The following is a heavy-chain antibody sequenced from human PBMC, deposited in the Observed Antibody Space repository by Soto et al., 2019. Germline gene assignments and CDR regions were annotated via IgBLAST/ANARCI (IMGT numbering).Heavy chain of an antibody. D-gene: IGHD3-10*01. V-gene: IGHV3-21*01. J-gene: IGHJ6*02. CDR3: ARDRSITMVRGVIGVDGMDV. CDR1: GFTFSSYS. CDR2: ISSSSSYI. Sequence: GGSLRLSCAASGFTFSSYSMNWVRQAPGKGLEWVSSISSSSSYIYYADSVKGRFTISRDNAKNSLYLQMNSLRAEDTAVYYCARDRSITMVRGVIGVDGMDVWGHGTTVTVSS.